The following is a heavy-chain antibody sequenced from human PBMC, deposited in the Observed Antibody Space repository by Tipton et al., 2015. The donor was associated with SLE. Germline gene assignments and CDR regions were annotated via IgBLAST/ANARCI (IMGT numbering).Heavy chain of an antibody. CDR3: TTGRAL. J-gene: IGHJ3*01. V-gene: IGHV3-15*01. CDR1: GFSFSNAW. Sequence: SLRLSCTASGFSFSNAWMSWVRQAAGKGLEWVGRIKSKTAGRTTDYAAPVKGRFSISRDDSKDTLYLQMDSLKTEDTAVYYCTTGRALWGQGTLVSVSS. CDR2: IKSKTAGRTT.